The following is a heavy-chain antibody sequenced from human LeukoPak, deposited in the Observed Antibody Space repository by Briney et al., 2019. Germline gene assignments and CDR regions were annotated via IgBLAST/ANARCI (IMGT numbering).Heavy chain of an antibody. Sequence: SQTLSLTCAISGDSFSSNSAAWNWIRQSPSRGLEWLGRTYYRSKWYDDYAVSVKSRITINPDTSKNQFSLQLNSVTPEDTAVYYCARSDSSGYHHPYYFDYWGQGTLVTVSS. CDR1: GDSFSSNSAA. CDR2: TYYRSKWYD. CDR3: ARSDSSGYHHPYYFDY. D-gene: IGHD3-22*01. V-gene: IGHV6-1*01. J-gene: IGHJ4*02.